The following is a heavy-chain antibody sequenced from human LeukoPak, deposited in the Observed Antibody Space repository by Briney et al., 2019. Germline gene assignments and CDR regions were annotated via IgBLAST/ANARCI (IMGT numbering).Heavy chain of an antibody. V-gene: IGHV3-53*01. J-gene: IGHJ4*02. Sequence: GGSLRPSCAASGFTVSSNYMSWVRQAPGKGLEWVSVIYSGGSTYYADSVKGRFTISRDNSKSTLYIQMNSLRAEDTAVYYCARAKPKNMVRGLIMRRESRYYFDYWGQGTLVTVSS. CDR1: GFTVSSNY. CDR2: IYSGGST. CDR3: ARAKPKNMVRGLIMRRESRYYFDY. D-gene: IGHD3-10*01.